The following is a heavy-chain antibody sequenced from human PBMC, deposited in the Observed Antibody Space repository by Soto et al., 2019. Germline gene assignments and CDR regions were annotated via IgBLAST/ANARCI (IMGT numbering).Heavy chain of an antibody. CDR3: AKARVRIVGANSFDY. CDR2: ISNDGGKK. V-gene: IGHV3-30*18. CDR1: GVRFSAYG. J-gene: IGHJ4*02. D-gene: IGHD1-26*01. Sequence: GGSLRLSCLASGVRFSAYGMHWLRQSPGKGLEWVALISNDGGKKYYEDSVKGRFTISRDNSENTLYLQINSLRAEDTAVYFCAKARVRIVGANSFDYWGQGTLVTVSS.